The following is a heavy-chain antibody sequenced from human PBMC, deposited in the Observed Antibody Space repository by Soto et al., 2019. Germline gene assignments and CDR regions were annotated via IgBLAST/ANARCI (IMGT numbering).Heavy chain of an antibody. V-gene: IGHV3-23*01. CDR2: ITGRGDST. CDR3: AKDLYVQPPSGWFDP. Sequence: GGSLRLSCAASGFPFSDHAMHWVRQTPGKGLEWVSAITGRGDSTYYADSVRGRFTISRDNSKSTLYLQMMSLRAEDTAVYYCAKDLYVQPPSGWFDPWGQGTVVTVSS. J-gene: IGHJ5*02. CDR1: GFPFSDHA. D-gene: IGHD1-26*01.